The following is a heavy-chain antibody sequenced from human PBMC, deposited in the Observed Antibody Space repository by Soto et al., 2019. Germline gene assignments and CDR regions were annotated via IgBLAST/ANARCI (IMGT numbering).Heavy chain of an antibody. CDR3: ARERYYYDSSGYQGPFDY. CDR2: INPSGGST. CDR1: GYTFTSYY. V-gene: IGHV1-46*01. D-gene: IGHD3-22*01. J-gene: IGHJ4*02. Sequence: ASVKVSCKASGYTFTSYYMRWVRQAPGQGLEWMGIINPSGGSTSYAQKFQGRVTMTRDTSTSTVYMELSSLRSEDTAVYYCARERYYYDSSGYQGPFDYWGQGTLVTVSS.